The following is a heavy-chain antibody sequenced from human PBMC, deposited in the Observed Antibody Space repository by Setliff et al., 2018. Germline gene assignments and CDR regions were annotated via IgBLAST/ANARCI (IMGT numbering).Heavy chain of an antibody. CDR3: ARVQEYYDSSGRDAFDI. V-gene: IGHV1-18*01. CDR1: GYTFTSYG. J-gene: IGHJ3*02. D-gene: IGHD3-22*01. CDR2: ISAYNGNT. Sequence: ASVKVSCKASGYTFTSYGISWVRQAPGQGLEWMGWISAYNGNTNYAQKLQGRVTMTTDTSTSTAYMELRSLRSDDTAVYYCARVQEYYDSSGRDAFDIWGQGTMVTVSS.